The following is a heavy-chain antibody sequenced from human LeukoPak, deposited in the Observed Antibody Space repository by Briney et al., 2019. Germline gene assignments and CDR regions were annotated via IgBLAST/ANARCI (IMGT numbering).Heavy chain of an antibody. CDR1: GFTFSSYG. D-gene: IGHD2-15*01. V-gene: IGHV3-30*19. J-gene: IGHJ6*02. CDR2: ISYDGSNK. CDR3: ASGYCSGGSCTVYYYYGMDV. Sequence: GGSLRLSCAVSGFTFSSYGMHWVRQAPGKGLEWVAVISYDGSNKYYADSVKGRFTISRDNSKNTLYLQMNSLRAEDTAVYYCASGYCSGGSCTVYYYYGMDVWGQGTTVTVSS.